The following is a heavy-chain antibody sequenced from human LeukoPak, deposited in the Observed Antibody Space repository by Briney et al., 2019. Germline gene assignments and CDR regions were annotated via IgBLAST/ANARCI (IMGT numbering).Heavy chain of an antibody. D-gene: IGHD6-19*01. V-gene: IGHV3-21*01. J-gene: IGHJ6*02. CDR3: ARATSNGRNYYYYPMDV. CDR1: GFTSSTYS. Sequence: SGGSLRLSCAASGFTSSTYSMYWVRQAPGKGLEWVSSIGSSGTYIYYADSVKGRFTISRDNAKNSLYLHMSSLSPEDTAVYYCARATSNGRNYYYYPMDVWGQGTTVNVSS. CDR2: IGSSGTYI.